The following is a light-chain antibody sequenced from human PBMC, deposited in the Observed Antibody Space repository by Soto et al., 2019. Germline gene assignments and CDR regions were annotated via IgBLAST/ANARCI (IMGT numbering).Light chain of an antibody. V-gene: IGKV1-39*01. CDR3: QQTYSRPVT. CDR2: FIS. J-gene: IGKJ5*01. Sequence: DIEMTQSTSALSASVGDKVTITFRASQPISSYLNWYQHKPGEAPRLLIYFISRLQSGAPSRFSGSVSGKDGTITIDSPQTEDTSTYYCQQTYSRPVTFGQGTRLEIK. CDR1: QPISSY.